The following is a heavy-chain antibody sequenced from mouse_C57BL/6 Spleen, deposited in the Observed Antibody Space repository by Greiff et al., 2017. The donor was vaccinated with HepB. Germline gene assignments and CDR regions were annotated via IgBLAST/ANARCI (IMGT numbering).Heavy chain of an antibody. CDR1: GYTFTDYY. V-gene: IGHV1-75*01. D-gene: IGHD2-5*01. CDR3: ARWRGKTYYSNSFAY. J-gene: IGHJ3*01. CDR2: IFPGSGST. Sequence: VQLQQSGPELVKPGASVKISCKASGYTFTDYYINWVKQRPGQGLEWIGWIFPGSGSTNYNEKFKGKATLTVDQSSSTAYRLLSSLTSEESAVYFWARWRGKTYYSNSFAYWGQGTLVTVSA.